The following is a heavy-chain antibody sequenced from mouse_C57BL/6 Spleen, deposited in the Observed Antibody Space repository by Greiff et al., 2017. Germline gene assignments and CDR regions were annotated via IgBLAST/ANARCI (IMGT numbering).Heavy chain of an antibody. V-gene: IGHV1-4*01. CDR2: INPSSGYT. D-gene: IGHD2-4*01. Sequence: VMLVESGAELARPGASVKMSCKASGYTFTSYTMHWVKQRPGQGLEWIGYINPSSGYTKYTQKFKDKATLTADKSSSTAYMQLSSLTSEDSAVXYCARSDDYDVSYYAMDYWGQGTSVTVSS. CDR1: GYTFTSYT. CDR3: ARSDDYDVSYYAMDY. J-gene: IGHJ4*01.